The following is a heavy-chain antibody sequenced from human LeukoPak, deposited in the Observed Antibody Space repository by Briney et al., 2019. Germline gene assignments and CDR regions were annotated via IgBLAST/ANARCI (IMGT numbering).Heavy chain of an antibody. V-gene: IGHV3-7*01. CDR3: ARGNKHAFDI. J-gene: IGHJ3*02. D-gene: IGHD1/OR15-1a*01. Sequence: PGGSLRLSCVGSGFIFRSYAVTWVRQAPGKGLEWVANIKQDGSEKSYVDSVKGRFTISRDNAKNTLYLQMNSLRAEDTAVYHCARGNKHAFDIWGQGTMVTVSS. CDR2: IKQDGSEK. CDR1: GFIFRSYA.